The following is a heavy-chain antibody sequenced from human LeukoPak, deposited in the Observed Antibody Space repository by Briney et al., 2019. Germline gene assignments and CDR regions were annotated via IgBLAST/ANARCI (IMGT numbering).Heavy chain of an antibody. D-gene: IGHD3-3*01. Sequence: PSETLSLTCTVSGGPISSGSYYWSWIRQPAGKGLEWIGRIYTSGRTNYNPSLKSRVTISVDTSKNQFSLKLSSVTAADTAVYYCASGITIFGVVRGPAYWGQGTLVTVSS. V-gene: IGHV4-61*02. CDR3: ASGITIFGVVRGPAY. CDR2: IYTSGRT. J-gene: IGHJ4*02. CDR1: GGPISSGSYY.